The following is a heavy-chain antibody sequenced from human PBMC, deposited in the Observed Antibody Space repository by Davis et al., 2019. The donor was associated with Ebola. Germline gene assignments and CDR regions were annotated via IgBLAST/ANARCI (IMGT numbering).Heavy chain of an antibody. CDR3: AGGTIFGVVYYYYYMDV. D-gene: IGHD3-3*01. V-gene: IGHV4-34*01. J-gene: IGHJ6*03. Sequence: SETLSLTCAVYGGSFSGYYWSWIRQPPGKGLEWIGEITHTGSANYNPSLKSRVTISVDTSKNQFSLKLSSVTAADTAVYYCAGGTIFGVVYYYYYMDVWGKGTTVTVSS. CDR1: GGSFSGYY. CDR2: ITHTGSA.